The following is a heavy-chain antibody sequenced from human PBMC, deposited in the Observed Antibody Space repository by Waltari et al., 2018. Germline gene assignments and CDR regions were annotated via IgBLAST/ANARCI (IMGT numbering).Heavy chain of an antibody. D-gene: IGHD3-9*01. CDR1: GFSLNNFA. V-gene: IGHV3-30-3*01. CDR3: ARWGQYFDLLTGSRSFDY. Sequence: QVQLVESGGGVVQTGRSLRLSCAASGFSLNNFAFHWVRQAPGKGLEWVTSISYTGSNEYYADSVKGRFTISRDNSKNTIFLQMNSLTNEDTAVYYCARWGQYFDLLTGSRSFDYWGLGTLVTVSS. CDR2: ISYTGSNE. J-gene: IGHJ4*02.